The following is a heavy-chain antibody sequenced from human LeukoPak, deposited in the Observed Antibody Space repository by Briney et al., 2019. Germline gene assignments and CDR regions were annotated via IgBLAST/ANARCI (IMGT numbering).Heavy chain of an antibody. Sequence: SVNVSCKASGYTFSSYGISWVRQVPGQRLEWMGWFSAYNGNTKYAQNLQGRVTLTTDTSTSTAYMELRSLRSDDTAVYYCARDESRGTYYFDNWGQGTLVTVSS. CDR3: ARDESRGTYYFDN. J-gene: IGHJ4*02. D-gene: IGHD3-3*01. CDR1: GYTFSSYG. V-gene: IGHV1-18*01. CDR2: FSAYNGNT.